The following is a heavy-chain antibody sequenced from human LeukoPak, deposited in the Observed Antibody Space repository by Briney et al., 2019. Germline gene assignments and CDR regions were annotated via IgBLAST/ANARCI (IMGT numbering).Heavy chain of an antibody. CDR2: IVVGSGNT. CDR1: GFTFTSSA. Sequence: SVKVSCKASGFTFTSSAVQWVRQARGQRLEWIGWIVVGSGNTNYAQKFQERVTITRDMSTSTAYMELSSLRSEDTAVYYCARLFSDSSGSMEYYYYYGVDVWGQGTTVTVSS. D-gene: IGHD3-22*01. J-gene: IGHJ6*02. CDR3: ARLFSDSSGSMEYYYYYGVDV. V-gene: IGHV1-58*01.